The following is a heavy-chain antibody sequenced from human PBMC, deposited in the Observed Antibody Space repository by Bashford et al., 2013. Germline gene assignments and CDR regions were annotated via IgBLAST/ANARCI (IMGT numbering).Heavy chain of an antibody. Sequence: VRQAPGKGLEWVADINQDGSEKNYVDSVKGRFTISRDDSKNSVYLQMNSLQTEDTAVYYCASLRTSDWLDFWGQGTLVTVSS. CDR3: ASLRTSDWLDF. V-gene: IGHV3-7*03. J-gene: IGHJ4*02. D-gene: IGHD2-21*02. CDR2: INQDGSEK.